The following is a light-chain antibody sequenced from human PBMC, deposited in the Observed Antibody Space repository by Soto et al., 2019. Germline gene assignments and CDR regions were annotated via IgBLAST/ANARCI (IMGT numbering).Light chain of an antibody. CDR1: QSIGFY. J-gene: IGKJ2*01. V-gene: IGKV1-39*01. CDR2: AAS. CDR3: QKTYNTPYT. Sequence: DIQMTQSPSSLSASVGDRVTITCRASQSIGFYLNWYQQKPGKAPKLLISAASSLQSGVPSRFSGSGSGTDFTLTISSLQPEDFATYYCQKTYNTPYTFGQGTKLEIK.